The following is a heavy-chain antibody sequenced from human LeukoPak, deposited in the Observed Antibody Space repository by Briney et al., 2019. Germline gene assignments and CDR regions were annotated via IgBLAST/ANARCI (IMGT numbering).Heavy chain of an antibody. CDR2: ITLGGANT. CDR3: ANRGRPAAAHPYLDV. D-gene: IGHD2-2*01. CDR1: GFTFSSYD. J-gene: IGHJ6*03. Sequence: GGSLRLSCAASGFTFSSYDMSWVRQAPGKGLEWVSSITLGGANTFYADSVMGRFTISRDSAKNTLYLQMNSLRAEDTAVYYCANRGRPAAAHPYLDVGGEGSPV. V-gene: IGHV3-23*01.